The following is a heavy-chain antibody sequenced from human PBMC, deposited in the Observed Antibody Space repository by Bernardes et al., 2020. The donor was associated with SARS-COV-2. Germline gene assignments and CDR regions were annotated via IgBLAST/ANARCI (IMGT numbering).Heavy chain of an antibody. Sequence: ASVKVSCKASGYTFTSHGVSWVRQAPGQGLEWMGWISAYNGVTIYEQKFQGRVTMTTETSTSTAYMELRSLRSDDTAVYYCARWSGQFGMAITTPDYWGQGTLVTVSS. CDR1: GYTFTSHG. J-gene: IGHJ4*02. V-gene: IGHV1-18*01. D-gene: IGHD3-10*01. CDR3: ARWSGQFGMAITTPDY. CDR2: ISAYNGVT.